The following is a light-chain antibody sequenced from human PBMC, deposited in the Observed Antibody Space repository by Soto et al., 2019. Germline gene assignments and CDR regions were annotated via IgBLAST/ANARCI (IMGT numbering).Light chain of an antibody. CDR2: AAS. J-gene: IGKJ2*01. Sequence: EIVMTQSPATLSVSPGETATLSCRASQTLRNNLAWYQQKPGQAPRLLIYAASTRATGIPARFSGSGSGTEFTLTISNLQSEDFAVYFCPQYNNSTPDTFGQGTKLEIK. CDR3: PQYNNSTPDT. V-gene: IGKV3-15*01. CDR1: QTLRNN.